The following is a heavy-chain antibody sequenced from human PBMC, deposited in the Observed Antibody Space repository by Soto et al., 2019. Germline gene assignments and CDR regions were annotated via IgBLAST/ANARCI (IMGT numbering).Heavy chain of an antibody. CDR2: ISSSSSTI. V-gene: IGHV3-48*01. CDR1: GFTFTSYS. D-gene: IGHD4-17*01. J-gene: IGHJ4*02. Sequence: SGFTFTSYSMNSVRQAPGKGLEWVSYISSSSSTIYYADSVKRRFTISRDNAKNSLYLQMNSLRAEDTAVYYCARDKIARLTVTTNFDLWGQGTLVTVSS. CDR3: ARDKIARLTVTTNFDL.